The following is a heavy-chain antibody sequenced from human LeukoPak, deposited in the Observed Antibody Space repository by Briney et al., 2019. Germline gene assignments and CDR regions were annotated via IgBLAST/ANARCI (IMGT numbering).Heavy chain of an antibody. V-gene: IGHV4-4*02. D-gene: IGHD3-3*01. CDR3: AAEHRYYDFWSGYPPYYGMDV. Sequence: SETLSLTCAVSGGSISSSNWWSWVRQPPGKGLEWIGEIYHSGSTNYNPSLKSRVTISVDTSKNQFSLKLSSVTAADTAVYYCAAEHRYYDFWSGYPPYYGMDVWGQGTTVTVSS. J-gene: IGHJ6*02. CDR1: GGSISSSNW. CDR2: IYHSGST.